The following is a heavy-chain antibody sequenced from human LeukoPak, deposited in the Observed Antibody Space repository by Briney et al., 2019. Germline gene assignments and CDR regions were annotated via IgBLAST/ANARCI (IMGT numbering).Heavy chain of an antibody. J-gene: IGHJ6*02. V-gene: IGHV4-59*01. Sequence: SETLSLTCSVSAGSINNYYWSWIRQPPGKGLEWIGYIYYSGSTNYNPSLKSRVTISVDTSKKQVSLNLSSVTAADTAVYYCARVVARYVGMDVWGQGTTVTVSS. CDR1: AGSINNYY. D-gene: IGHD2-15*01. CDR3: ARVVARYVGMDV. CDR2: IYYSGST.